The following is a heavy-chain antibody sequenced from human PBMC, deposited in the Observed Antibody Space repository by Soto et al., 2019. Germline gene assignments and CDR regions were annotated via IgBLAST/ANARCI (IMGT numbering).Heavy chain of an antibody. CDR3: ARAGFTEDFWSGYYPGWFDP. D-gene: IGHD3-3*01. Sequence: PGGSLRLSCAASGFTFSSYSMNWVRQAPGKGLEWVSYISSSSSTIYYADSVKGRFTISRDNAKNSLYLQMNSLRAEDTAVYYCARAGFTEDFWSGYYPGWFDPWGQGTLVTVSS. CDR1: GFTFSSYS. CDR2: ISSSSSTI. J-gene: IGHJ5*02. V-gene: IGHV3-48*01.